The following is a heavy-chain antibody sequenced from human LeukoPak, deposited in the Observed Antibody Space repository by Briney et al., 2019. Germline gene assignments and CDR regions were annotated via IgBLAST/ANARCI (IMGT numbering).Heavy chain of an antibody. J-gene: IGHJ4*02. CDR2: ISWNSGSI. CDR3: AKASGPGAAFDY. V-gene: IGHV3-9*01. D-gene: IGHD6-13*01. CDR1: GFTFDDYA. Sequence: GRSLRLSCAASGFTFDDYAMHWVRQAPGKGLEWVSGISWNSGSIGYADSVKGRFTISRDNAKNSLYLQMNSLRAEDTALYYCAKASGPGAAFDYWGQGTLVTVSS.